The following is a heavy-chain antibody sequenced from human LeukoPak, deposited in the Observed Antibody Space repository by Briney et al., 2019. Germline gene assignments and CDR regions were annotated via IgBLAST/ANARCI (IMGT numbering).Heavy chain of an antibody. J-gene: IGHJ6*04. CDR1: AFTVSDNY. D-gene: IGHD3-10*02. V-gene: IGHV3-53*01. Sequence: GGSLRLSCAASAFTVSDNYMSWVRQAPGKGLEWVSLIYSDGSTYYADSVKGRFTISRDNAKNTLYLQMNSLRAEDTAMYYCAELGITMIGGVWGKGTTVTISS. CDR3: AELGITMIGGV. CDR2: IYSDGST.